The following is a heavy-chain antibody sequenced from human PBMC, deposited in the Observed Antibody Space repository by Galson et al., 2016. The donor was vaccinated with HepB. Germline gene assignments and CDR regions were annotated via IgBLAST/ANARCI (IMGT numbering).Heavy chain of an antibody. V-gene: IGHV5-51*01. J-gene: IGHJ5*02. Sequence: QSGAEVKKSGESLKISCKGSGYSFTSYWIGWVRQMPGKGLEWMGIIYPGDSDTKYSPSFQGQVTISADKSISTAYLRWTSLKASDTAMYYCAGTTYSSAWAFDHWGQGTLVTVSS. CDR1: GYSFTSYW. CDR3: AGTTYSSAWAFDH. CDR2: IYPGDSDT. D-gene: IGHD6-19*01.